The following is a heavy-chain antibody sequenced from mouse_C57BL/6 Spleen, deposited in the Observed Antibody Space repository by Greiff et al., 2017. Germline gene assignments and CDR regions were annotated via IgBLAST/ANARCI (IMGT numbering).Heavy chain of an antibody. Sequence: EVQLQQSGPELVKPGASVKIPCKASGYTFTDYNMDWVKQSHGKSLEWIGNINPNNGGTIYNPQFKGKATLPVDNSSSTAYMKLRSLASEDTAGDCWASITWYFDVWGTGTTVTVAS. J-gene: IGHJ1*03. CDR3: ASITWYFDV. V-gene: IGHV1-18*01. D-gene: IGHD1-1*01. CDR1: GYTFTDYN. CDR2: INPNNGGT.